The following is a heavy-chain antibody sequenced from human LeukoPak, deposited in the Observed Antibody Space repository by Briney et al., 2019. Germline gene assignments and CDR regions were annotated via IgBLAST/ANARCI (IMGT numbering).Heavy chain of an antibody. CDR2: TSTNGGSA. D-gene: IGHD1-26*01. V-gene: IGHV3-23*01. CDR1: GFTFSNNA. J-gene: IGHJ4*02. CDR3: ARYSGSYYYPPAWDL. Sequence: TGGSLRLSCAASGFTFSNNAMSWVRQAPGKGLEWVSATSTNGGSAYYADSVKGRFTISRDNSKNTLYLQMDSLRADDTAVYYCARYSGSYYYPPAWDLWGQGTLVTVSS.